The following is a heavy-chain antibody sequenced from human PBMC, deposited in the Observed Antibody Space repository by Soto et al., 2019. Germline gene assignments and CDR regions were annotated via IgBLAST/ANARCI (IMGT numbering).Heavy chain of an antibody. CDR2: MNPNRGNT. D-gene: IGHD3-10*01. CDR1: GYTFTSYD. J-gene: IGHJ5*02. V-gene: IGHV1-8*01. Sequence: QVQLVQSGAEVKKAGASVKVSCKASGYTFTSYDINWVRQATGQGLEWMGWMNPNRGNTGYAQKSQGRVTMTSNTSISTAYMELSSLRSEDTAVYYCPRSGSASYDWFDPWGQGTLVTVSS. CDR3: PRSGSASYDWFDP.